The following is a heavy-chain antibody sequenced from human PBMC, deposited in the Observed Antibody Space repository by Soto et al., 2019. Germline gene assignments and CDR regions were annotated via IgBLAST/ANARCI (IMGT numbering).Heavy chain of an antibody. CDR2: IYYSGTT. V-gene: IGHV4-31*03. CDR1: GGSISGGGYY. CDR3: ARAWTATAGWANWFDL. Sequence: QVQLQESGPGLVEPSQTLSLTCTVSGGSISGGGYYWSWIRQHPGKGLEWIGYIYYSGTTYYNPSLKRRLTISVDTSTTQSSLTLSSVPAAATAVYYCARAWTATAGWANWFDLWGQGTLVTVSS. J-gene: IGHJ5*02. D-gene: IGHD6-13*01.